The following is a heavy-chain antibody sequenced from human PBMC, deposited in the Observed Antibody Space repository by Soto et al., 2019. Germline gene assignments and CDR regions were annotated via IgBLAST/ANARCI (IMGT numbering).Heavy chain of an antibody. CDR2: ISWNSGST. CDR1: GFIFDDFA. V-gene: IGHV3-9*01. Sequence: DVQLVESGGGLVQPGRSLRLSCAASGFIFDDFAMHWVRQAPGKGLEWVSGISWNSGSTDYAASVKGRFIISRDNARKSLYLQMNSLRPEDTALYYCARDTDSDTWNDPFDYWGQGALVIVS. J-gene: IGHJ4*02. D-gene: IGHD1-1*01. CDR3: ARDTDSDTWNDPFDY.